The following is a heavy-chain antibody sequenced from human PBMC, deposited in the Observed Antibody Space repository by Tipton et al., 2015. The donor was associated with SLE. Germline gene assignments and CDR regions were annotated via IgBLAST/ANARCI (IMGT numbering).Heavy chain of an antibody. CDR3: VKDLVGASNWLDP. V-gene: IGHV3-43*01. D-gene: IGHD1-26*01. CDR1: GFTFDKYY. J-gene: IGHJ5*02. CDR2: ISWDGTKA. Sequence: GSLRLSCTASGFTFDKYYMHWVRQAPGKGLEWVSVISWDGTKAFYADSVKGRFTISRDNNKNSLYLQMNSLRSDDTALYFCVKDLVGASNWLDPWGQGTLVTVSS.